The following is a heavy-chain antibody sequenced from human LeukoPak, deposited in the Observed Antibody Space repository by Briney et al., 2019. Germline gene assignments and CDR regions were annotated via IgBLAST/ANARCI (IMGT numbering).Heavy chain of an antibody. D-gene: IGHD3-16*01. V-gene: IGHV3-21*01. Sequence: GGSLRLPCAASGFTFSSYSMNWVRQAPGKGLEWVSSITSSSTYTYYADSVKGRFTISRDNSKNSLYLQMNSLRAEDTAFYYCAREATYDVSDNWGQGTLVTVSS. CDR1: GFTFSSYS. J-gene: IGHJ4*02. CDR2: ITSSSTYT. CDR3: AREATYDVSDN.